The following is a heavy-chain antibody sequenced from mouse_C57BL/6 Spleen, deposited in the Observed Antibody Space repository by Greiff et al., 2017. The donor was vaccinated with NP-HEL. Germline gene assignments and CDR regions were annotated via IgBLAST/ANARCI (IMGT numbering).Heavy chain of an antibody. J-gene: IGHJ1*03. CDR2: IYPGDGDT. CDR3: ARSEAYDGNYGGYFGV. Sequence: QDGPELVKPGASVKISCKASGYAFSSSWMNWVKQRPGKGLEWIGRIYPGDGDTNYNGKFKGKATLTADKSSSTAYMQLSSLTSEDSAVYFCARSEAYDGNYGGYFGVWGTGTTVTVSS. D-gene: IGHD2-10*01. V-gene: IGHV1-82*01. CDR1: GYAFSSSW.